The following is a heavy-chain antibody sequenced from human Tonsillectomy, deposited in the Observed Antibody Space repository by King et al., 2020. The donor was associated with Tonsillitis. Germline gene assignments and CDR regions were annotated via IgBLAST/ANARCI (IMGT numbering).Heavy chain of an antibody. CDR3: AKAGIPRVGGYDYGIDY. Sequence: VQLVESGGGLVQPGRSLRLSCAASGFTFDDYAMHWVRQAPGKGLEWVSGISWNSGSIGYADSVKGRFTISRDNAKNSLYLQMNSLRAEDTALYYCAKAGIPRVGGYDYGIDYWGQGTLVTVSS. V-gene: IGHV3-9*01. CDR1: GFTFDDYA. CDR2: ISWNSGSI. D-gene: IGHD5-12*01. J-gene: IGHJ4*02.